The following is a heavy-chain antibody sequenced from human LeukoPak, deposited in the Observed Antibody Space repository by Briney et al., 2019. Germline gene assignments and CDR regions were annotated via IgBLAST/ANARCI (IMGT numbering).Heavy chain of an antibody. Sequence: QPGGSLRLSCAASGFTFSSYAMHWVRQAPGKGLEWVAVISYDGSNKYYADSVKGRFTISRDNSKNTLYLQMYSLRAEDTAVYYCARDGVGGDNWNTPYFQHWGQGTLVTVSS. CDR1: GFTFSSYA. CDR2: ISYDGSNK. J-gene: IGHJ1*01. CDR3: ARDGVGGDNWNTPYFQH. V-gene: IGHV3-30*01. D-gene: IGHD1/OR15-1a*01.